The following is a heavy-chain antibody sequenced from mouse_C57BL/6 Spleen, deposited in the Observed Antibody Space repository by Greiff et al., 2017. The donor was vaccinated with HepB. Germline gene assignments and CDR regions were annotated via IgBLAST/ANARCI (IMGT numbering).Heavy chain of an antibody. V-gene: IGHV1-72*01. D-gene: IGHD1-1*01. CDR1: GYTFTSYW. CDR3: ATYYFYAMGD. CDR2: IVPNSGGT. J-gene: IGHJ4*01. Sequence: QVQLQQPGAELVKPGASVKLSCKASGYTFTSYWMHWVKQRPGRGLEWIGRIVPNSGGTKYNEKFKSKATLTVDKPSNTAYMQLSSLTSEDSAVYYCATYYFYAMGDWGQGTSVTVSS.